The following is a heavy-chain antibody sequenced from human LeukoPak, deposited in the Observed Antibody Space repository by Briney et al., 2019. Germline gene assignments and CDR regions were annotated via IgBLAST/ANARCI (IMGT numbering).Heavy chain of an antibody. J-gene: IGHJ5*02. V-gene: IGHV3-9*01. CDR1: GFSFDDDG. CDR3: AKAYSRGWYQGWFDA. CDR2: IIGNGVMI. Sequence: PGGSLRLSCAASGFSFDDDGMHWVRQAPGKGLEWVSGIIGNGVMIGYAGSVKGRFTISRDNAKNSVYLQMDSLGAEDTAFYYCAKAYSRGWYQGWFDAWGQGTLVTVSS. D-gene: IGHD6-19*01.